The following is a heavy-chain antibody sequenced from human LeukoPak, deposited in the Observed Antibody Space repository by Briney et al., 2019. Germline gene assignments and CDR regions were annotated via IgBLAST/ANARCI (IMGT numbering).Heavy chain of an antibody. V-gene: IGHV4-59*01. CDR3: ARDQRYNYFDY. J-gene: IGHJ4*02. Sequence: SETLSLTCSVSGGSITNYYWVWIRQPPGKRLEWIGYINYSGNTDFNPSLESRVTMSLDTSNNQLSLKLTSVTAADTAMYYCARDQRYNYFDYWGQGILVTVSS. CDR2: INYSGNT. CDR1: GGSITNYY. D-gene: IGHD3-9*01.